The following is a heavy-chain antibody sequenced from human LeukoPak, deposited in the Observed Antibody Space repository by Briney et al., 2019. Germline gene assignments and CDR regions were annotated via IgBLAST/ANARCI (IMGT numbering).Heavy chain of an antibody. D-gene: IGHD6-13*01. CDR3: ARGPYSSSWEEYFQH. J-gene: IGHJ1*01. CDR2: IWYDGSNK. Sequence: GGSLRLSCAASGFTFSSYGMHWVHQAPGKGLEWVAVIWYDGSNKYYADSVKGRFTISRDNSKNTLYLQMNSLRAEDTAVYYCARGPYSSSWEEYFQHWGQGTLVTVSS. V-gene: IGHV3-33*01. CDR1: GFTFSSYG.